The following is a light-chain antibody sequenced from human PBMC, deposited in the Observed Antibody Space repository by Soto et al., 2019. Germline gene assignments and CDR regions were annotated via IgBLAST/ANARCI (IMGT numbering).Light chain of an antibody. CDR3: AAWDDSLSAVV. V-gene: IGLV2-8*01. Sequence: QSVLTQPPSASGSPGQSVAISCTGTSSDVGGYNYVSWYQQHPGKAPKLMIYEVNKRPSGVPDRFSGSKSGNTASLTVSGLQAEDEADYYCAAWDDSLSAVVFGGGTKVTVL. CDR1: SSDVGGYNY. J-gene: IGLJ2*01. CDR2: EVN.